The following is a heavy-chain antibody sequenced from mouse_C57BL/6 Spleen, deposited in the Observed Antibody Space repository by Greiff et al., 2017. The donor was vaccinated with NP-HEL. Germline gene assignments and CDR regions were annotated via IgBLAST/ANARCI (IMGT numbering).Heavy chain of an antibody. J-gene: IGHJ4*01. CDR3: ARRRDYGSSYDAMDY. CDR2: IYPRSGNT. V-gene: IGHV1-81*01. D-gene: IGHD1-1*01. CDR1: GYTFTSYG. Sequence: QVQLKESGAELARPGASVKLSCKASGYTFTSYGISWVKQRTGQGLEWIGEIYPRSGNTYYNEKFKGKATLTADKSSSTAYVELRSLTSEDAAFYFCARRRDYGSSYDAMDYWGQGTSVTVSS.